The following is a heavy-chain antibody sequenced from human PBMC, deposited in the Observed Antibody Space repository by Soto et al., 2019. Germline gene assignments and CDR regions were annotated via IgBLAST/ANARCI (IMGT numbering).Heavy chain of an antibody. J-gene: IGHJ4*02. CDR1: GFTFSSYS. CDR2: ISSSSSTI. V-gene: IGHV3-48*04. Sequence: GGSLRLSCAASGFTFSSYSMNWVRQAPGKGLEWVSYISSSSSTIYYADSVKGRFTISRDNAKNSLYLQMNSLRAEDTAVYYCASHPRDSSGYWYYFDYWGQGTLVTVSS. D-gene: IGHD3-22*01. CDR3: ASHPRDSSGYWYYFDY.